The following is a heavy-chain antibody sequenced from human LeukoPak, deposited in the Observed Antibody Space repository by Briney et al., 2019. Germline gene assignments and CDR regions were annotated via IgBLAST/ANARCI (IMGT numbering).Heavy chain of an antibody. Sequence: ASVKVSCKVSGYTLTELSMHWVRQAPGKGLEWMGGFDPEDGETIYAQKFQGRVTMTEDTSTDTAYMELSSLRSEDTAVCYCATGGREELLYVGFDYWGQGTLVTVSS. J-gene: IGHJ4*02. V-gene: IGHV1-24*01. CDR1: GYTLTELS. CDR2: FDPEDGET. D-gene: IGHD1-26*01. CDR3: ATGGREELLYVGFDY.